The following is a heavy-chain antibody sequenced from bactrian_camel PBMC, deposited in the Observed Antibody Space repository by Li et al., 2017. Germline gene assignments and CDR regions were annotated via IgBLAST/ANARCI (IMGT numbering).Heavy chain of an antibody. V-gene: IGHV3S53*01. CDR2: IESDGST. D-gene: IGHD3*01. Sequence: HVQLVESGGGSVQTGGSLTLSCVASGGTYSAYCTGWFRQTPGKEREGVAGIESDGSTSYADSVKGRFTVSRDTAESTVYLQMSSLKAEDTAVYYCATDLVKRPDLGVWGQGTQVTVS. CDR3: ATDLVKRPDLGV. CDR1: GGTYSAYC. J-gene: IGHJ4*01.